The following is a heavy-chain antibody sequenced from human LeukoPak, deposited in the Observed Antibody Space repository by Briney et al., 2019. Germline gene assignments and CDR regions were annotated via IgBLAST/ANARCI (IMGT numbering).Heavy chain of an antibody. V-gene: IGHV5-51*01. CDR2: IYPGDSGT. Sequence: GESLKISCKGSGYSFTTYWIAWVRQMPGKGLEWMGIIYPGDSGTRYSPSFQGQVTISADKSISSAYLQWSSLKASDTAIYYCARSTSGWGLDYWGQGTLVTVSS. CDR1: GYSFTTYW. CDR3: ARSTSGWGLDY. D-gene: IGHD6-19*01. J-gene: IGHJ4*02.